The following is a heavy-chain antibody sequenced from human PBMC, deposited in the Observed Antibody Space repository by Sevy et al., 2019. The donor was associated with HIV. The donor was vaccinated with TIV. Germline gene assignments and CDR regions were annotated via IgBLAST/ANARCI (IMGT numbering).Heavy chain of an antibody. CDR2: FDPEDGER. CDR1: GYSLTGLS. D-gene: IGHD3-22*01. J-gene: IGHJ4*02. Sequence: ASVKFSCKVSGYSLTGLSMHWVRQAPGKGLEWMGSFDPEDGERIYAQKLEGRVTMTEDTSADTAYMELNSLRFEDTAVYYCATTKDYYESSGCPFDYWGQGTLVTVSS. V-gene: IGHV1-24*01. CDR3: ATTKDYYESSGCPFDY.